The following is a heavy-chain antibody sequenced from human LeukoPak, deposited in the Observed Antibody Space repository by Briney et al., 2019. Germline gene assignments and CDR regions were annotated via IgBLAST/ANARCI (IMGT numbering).Heavy chain of an antibody. J-gene: IGHJ4*02. D-gene: IGHD5-24*01. V-gene: IGHV3-74*01. CDR3: VRDKDGYNF. CDR1: GFTFNTYV. Sequence: GGSLRLSCAASGFTFNTYVMHWVRQAPGKGLVWVARIDTDGKTTTYADSVKGRFTISRDNAKNMLYVQMNSLRAEDTAVYYCVRDKDGYNFWGQGALVSVSS. CDR2: IDTDGKTT.